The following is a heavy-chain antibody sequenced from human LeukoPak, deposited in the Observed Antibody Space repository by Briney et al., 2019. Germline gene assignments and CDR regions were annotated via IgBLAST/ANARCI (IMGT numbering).Heavy chain of an antibody. D-gene: IGHD6-25*01. Sequence: GGSLRLSCAASEFTFSGHWMSWVRQAPGKGLEWVAHINQDGSERLYVDSVKGRFTSSRDNAKNSLYLQMNSLRDEDTAVYYCARSTHSSADYWGQGTLVTVSS. CDR3: ARSTHSSADY. CDR1: EFTFSGHW. V-gene: IGHV3-7*01. J-gene: IGHJ4*02. CDR2: INQDGSER.